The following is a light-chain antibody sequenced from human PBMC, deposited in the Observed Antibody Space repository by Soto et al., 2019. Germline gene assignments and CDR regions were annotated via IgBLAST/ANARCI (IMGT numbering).Light chain of an antibody. V-gene: IGKV3-11*01. CDR1: QSLSTY. CDR3: QHRDSWPLT. J-gene: IGKJ4*01. Sequence: EIVLTQSPATPSLSPGERATLSCRASQSLSTYLAWYQQKPGQAPRLLIYDASNRATGIPARFSGSGYGTDFTLTISSLEPEDFAVYYCQHRDSWPLTFGGGTKVDIK. CDR2: DAS.